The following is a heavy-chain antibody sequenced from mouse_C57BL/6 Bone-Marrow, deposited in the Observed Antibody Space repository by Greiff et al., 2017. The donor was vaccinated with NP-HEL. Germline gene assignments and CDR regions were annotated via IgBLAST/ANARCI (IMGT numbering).Heavy chain of an antibody. J-gene: IGHJ3*01. CDR2: IDPANGNT. CDR3: ARSGNNVGFAY. D-gene: IGHD1-1*01. Sequence: VQLQQSVAELVRPGASVKLSCTASGFNINNTYMHWVKQRPEQGLEWIGRIDPANGNTKYAPKFQGKATITADTSSNTAYLQLSSLTSEDAAIYCGARSGNNVGFAYWGKGTLVTVSA. V-gene: IGHV14-3*01. CDR1: GFNINNTY.